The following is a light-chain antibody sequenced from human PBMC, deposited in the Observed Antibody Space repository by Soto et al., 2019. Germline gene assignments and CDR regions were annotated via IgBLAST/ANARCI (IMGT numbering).Light chain of an antibody. CDR1: QTISSS. J-gene: IGKJ1*01. V-gene: IGKV1-5*03. CDR2: KAS. CDR3: QLYSSFWT. Sequence: DIQMTQSPSTLSASVGDRVTITCRASQTISSSLAWYQQKPGKAPNLLIYKASSLESGVPSRFSGSGSGTEFTLTISSVQPDDFATNYFQLYSSFWTFGQGTKVELK.